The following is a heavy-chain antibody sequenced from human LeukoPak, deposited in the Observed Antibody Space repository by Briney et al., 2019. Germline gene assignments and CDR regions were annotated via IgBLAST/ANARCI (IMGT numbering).Heavy chain of an antibody. Sequence: GGSLRLTCAASGFTFRSYDMNWVRQAPGKGLEWVSYISGSGSTIYYADSVKGRFISSRENAKNSLYLQMNSLRAEDTAVQCGARDYAMGATIGYGGQGNVVTVSS. CDR2: ISGSGSTI. CDR1: GFTFRSYD. D-gene: IGHD1-26*01. CDR3: ARDYAMGATIGY. V-gene: IGHV3-48*03. J-gene: IGHJ4*02.